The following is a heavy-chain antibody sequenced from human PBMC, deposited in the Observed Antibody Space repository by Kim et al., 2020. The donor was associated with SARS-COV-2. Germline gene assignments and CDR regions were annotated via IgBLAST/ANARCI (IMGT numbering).Heavy chain of an antibody. J-gene: IGHJ5*02. D-gene: IGHD4-17*01. V-gene: IGHV3-53*01. CDR3: ARGSYGGGWFDP. Sequence: YYAASVKGRFTIPRDNSKNTLYLQMNSLRAEDTAVYYCARGSYGGGWFDPWGQGTLVTVSS.